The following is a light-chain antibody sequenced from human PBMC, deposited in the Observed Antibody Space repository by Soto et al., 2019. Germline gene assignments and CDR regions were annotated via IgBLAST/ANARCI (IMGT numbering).Light chain of an antibody. CDR2: DAS. CDR3: QQYNNYLWT. Sequence: VLTQSPGTLSLSPGEGATLSCRASQRVASDLAWYLQKPGQPPRLLIYDASIRATGIPDRISGSGSGTEFTLTISSLQPDDFATYYCQQYNNYLWTFGQGTKVDIK. J-gene: IGKJ1*01. CDR1: QRVASD. V-gene: IGKV3D-15*01.